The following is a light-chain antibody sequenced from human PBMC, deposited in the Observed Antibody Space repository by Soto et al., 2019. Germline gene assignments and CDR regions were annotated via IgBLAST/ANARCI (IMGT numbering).Light chain of an antibody. J-gene: IGKJ1*01. CDR2: KVS. CDR1: QNINTW. CDR3: QQYNTYSPWT. V-gene: IGKV1-5*03. Sequence: DIQMTQSPSTLSASVGDRVTITCRGSQNINTWLAWYQQKPGKAPKLLIYKVSRLQSGVPSRFSGSGSGTEFTLTISSLQPDDFATYYCQQYNTYSPWTFGQGTKVEVK.